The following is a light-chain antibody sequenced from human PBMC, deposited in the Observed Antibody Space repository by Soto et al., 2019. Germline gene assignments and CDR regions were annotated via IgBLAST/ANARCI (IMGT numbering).Light chain of an antibody. J-gene: IGLJ2*01. CDR1: SSDVGGYNY. CDR2: DVS. CDR3: CSYSGSYTFVV. Sequence: QSALTQPRSVSGSPGQSVTISCTGTSSDVGGYNYVSWYQQHQGKALKLMIYDVSKRPSGVPDRFSGSKSGNTAALTISGLQAEDEADYYCCSYSGSYTFVVFGGGTKVTVL. V-gene: IGLV2-11*01.